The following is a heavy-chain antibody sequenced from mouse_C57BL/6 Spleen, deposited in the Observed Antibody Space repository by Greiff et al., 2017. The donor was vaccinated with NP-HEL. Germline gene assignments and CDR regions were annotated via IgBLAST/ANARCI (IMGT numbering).Heavy chain of an antibody. CDR1: GFTFSSYG. J-gene: IGHJ3*01. CDR2: ISSGGSYT. Sequence: EVKLMESGGDLVKPGGSLKLSCAASGFTFSSYGMSWVRQTPDKRLVWVATISSGGSYTYYPDSVKGRFTISRDNAKNTLYLQMSSLKSEDTAMYYCASSPPYYSNSFAYWGQGTLVTVSA. D-gene: IGHD2-5*01. V-gene: IGHV5-6*01. CDR3: ASSPPYYSNSFAY.